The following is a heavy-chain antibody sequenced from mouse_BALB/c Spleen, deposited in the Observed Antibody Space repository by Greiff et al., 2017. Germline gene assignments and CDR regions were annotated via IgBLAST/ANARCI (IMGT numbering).Heavy chain of an antibody. V-gene: IGHV5-17*02. J-gene: IGHJ1*01. CDR3: ARGDDYDWYFDV. D-gene: IGHD2-4*01. Sequence: EVKVVESGGGLVQPGGSRKLSCAASGFTFSSFGMHWVRQAPEKGLEWVAYISSGSSTIYYADTVKGRFTISRDNPKNTLFLQMTSLRSEDTAMYYCARGDDYDWYFDVGGAGTTVTVSS. CDR2: ISSGSSTI. CDR1: GFTFSSFG.